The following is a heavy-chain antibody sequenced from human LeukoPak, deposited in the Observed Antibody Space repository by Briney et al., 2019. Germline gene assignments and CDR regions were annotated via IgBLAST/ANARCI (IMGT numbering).Heavy chain of an antibody. D-gene: IGHD3-9*01. J-gene: IGHJ6*03. Sequence: GGSLRLSCAASGFTFSSYSMNWVRQAPGKGVGGVSYISSSSSTIYYADSVKGRFTISRDNAKNSLYLQMNSLRAEDTAVYYCAKGGGFDWLNYYYMDVWGKGTTVIISS. CDR1: GFTFSSYS. CDR3: AKGGGFDWLNYYYMDV. CDR2: ISSSSSTI. V-gene: IGHV3-48*01.